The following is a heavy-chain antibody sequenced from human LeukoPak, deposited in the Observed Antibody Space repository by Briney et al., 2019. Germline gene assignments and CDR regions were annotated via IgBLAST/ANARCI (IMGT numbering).Heavy chain of an antibody. CDR1: VYTFTGYY. Sequence: ASVKVSCKSSVYTFTGYYMHWVRQAPGQGLEWMGWINPNSGGTNYAQKFQGRVTMTRDTSISTAYMELSRLRSDDTAVYYCARDKKGWFGELLYLLDYWGQGTLVTVSS. CDR2: INPNSGGT. J-gene: IGHJ4*02. V-gene: IGHV1-2*02. CDR3: ARDKKGWFGELLYLLDY. D-gene: IGHD3-10*01.